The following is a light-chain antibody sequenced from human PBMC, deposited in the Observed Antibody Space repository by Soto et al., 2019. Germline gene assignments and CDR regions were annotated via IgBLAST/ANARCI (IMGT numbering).Light chain of an antibody. CDR2: GAS. CDR3: QQYNNWPPVT. CDR1: QRISSN. Sequence: IVMTQSPATLSVSPGDRATLSCKASQRISSNLAWYQQKPGQAPRLLIYGASTRATGIPARFSGSGSGTDFTLTISSLQSEDFAIYYCQQYNNWPPVTFGGGTRVEIK. V-gene: IGKV3-15*01. J-gene: IGKJ4*01.